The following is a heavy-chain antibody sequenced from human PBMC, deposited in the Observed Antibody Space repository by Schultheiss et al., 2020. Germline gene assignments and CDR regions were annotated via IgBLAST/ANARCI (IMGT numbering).Heavy chain of an antibody. CDR1: GFTFSTYA. CDR3: AKGQYSSGWYQVGAYYFDY. J-gene: IGHJ4*02. CDR2: ISGSGAVT. D-gene: IGHD6-19*01. V-gene: IGHV3-23*01. Sequence: GGSLRLSCAASGFTFSTYAMSWVRQAPGKGLEWVSVISGSGAVTYYADSVKGRFTISRDNSKNTLYLQMNSLRAEDTAVYYCAKGQYSSGWYQVGAYYFDYWGQGTLVTVSS.